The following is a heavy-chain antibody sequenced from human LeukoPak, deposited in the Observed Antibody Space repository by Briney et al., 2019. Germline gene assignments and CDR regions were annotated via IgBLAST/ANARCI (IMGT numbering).Heavy chain of an antibody. V-gene: IGHV1-18*01. CDR2: ISAYDGNT. D-gene: IGHD3-22*01. CDR3: ARGFNYDTSVYNDY. J-gene: IGHJ4*02. CDR1: GYTFSNYG. Sequence: GASVKVSCKASGYTFSNYGVSWVRQAPGQGLEWMGWISAYDGNTFYAQNLQGRVTMTTDTSSNTAYMELGNLRSDDTAVYYCARGFNYDTSVYNDYWGQGTLVTVSS.